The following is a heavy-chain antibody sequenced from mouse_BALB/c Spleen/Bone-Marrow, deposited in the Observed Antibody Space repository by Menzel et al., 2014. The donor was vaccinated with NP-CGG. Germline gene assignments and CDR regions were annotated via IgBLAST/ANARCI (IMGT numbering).Heavy chain of an antibody. Sequence: QVQLQQSGAELVRPGVSVKISCKGSGYTFTDYALHWVKQSHAKSLEWIGIISTYYGDASYNQKFKGKATMTVDKSSSTAYMELARLTSEDSAIYYCARSDGFDYRGQGTTLTVSS. V-gene: IGHV1S137*01. CDR2: ISTYYGDA. CDR3: ARSDGFDY. J-gene: IGHJ2*01. D-gene: IGHD2-3*01. CDR1: GYTFTDYA.